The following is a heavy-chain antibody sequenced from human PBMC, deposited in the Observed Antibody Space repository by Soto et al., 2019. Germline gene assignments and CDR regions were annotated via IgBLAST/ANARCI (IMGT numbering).Heavy chain of an antibody. CDR2: KSYDGSNK. V-gene: IGHV3-30*18. CDR1: GFTFSSYG. CDR3: AKDRCGWYQGYYYYGMDV. Sequence: QVQLVESGGGVVQPGRSLRLSCAASGFTFSSYGMHWVGQAPGKGLEWVGVKSYDGSNKYYADSVKGRFTISRDNYKNPLYMQMNSLRAEDTAVYYCAKDRCGWYQGYYYYGMDVWGQGTTVTVSS. J-gene: IGHJ6*02. D-gene: IGHD6-19*01.